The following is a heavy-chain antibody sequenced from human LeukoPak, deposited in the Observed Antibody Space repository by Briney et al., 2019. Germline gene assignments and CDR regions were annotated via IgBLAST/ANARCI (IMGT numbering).Heavy chain of an antibody. D-gene: IGHD2-2*01. V-gene: IGHV3-30-3*01. CDR1: GFTFSSYA. CDR2: ISYDGGNK. CDR3: ARDDLGYCSSTSCYEFSGFDY. J-gene: IGHJ4*02. Sequence: GGSLRVSCAASGFTFSSYAMHWVRQAPGKGLEWVAVISYDGGNKYCADSVKGRFTISRDNSKNTLYPQMNSLRAEDTAVYYCARDDLGYCSSTSCYEFSGFDYWGQGTLVTVSS.